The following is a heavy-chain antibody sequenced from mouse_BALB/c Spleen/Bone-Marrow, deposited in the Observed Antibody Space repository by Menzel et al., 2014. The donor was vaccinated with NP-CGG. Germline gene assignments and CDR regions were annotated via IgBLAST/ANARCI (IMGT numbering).Heavy chain of an antibody. CDR2: IDPYTGGA. J-gene: IGHJ3*01. Sequence: VQLQQSGPELVKPGASVKVSRRTSGYSFTDYNIYWVKQSHGKSLEWIGYIDPYTGGASYNQKFKGKASLTVDKSSSSAFMHLNSLTSEDSAVYYCGRSGFPYWGQGTLVTVSA. CDR3: GRSGFPY. V-gene: IGHV1S135*01. CDR1: GYSFTDYN.